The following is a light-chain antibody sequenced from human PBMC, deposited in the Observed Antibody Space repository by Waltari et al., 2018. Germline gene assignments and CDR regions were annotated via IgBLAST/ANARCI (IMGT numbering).Light chain of an antibody. CDR3: FSFVAANSFV. Sequence: QSALTQPASVSGSPGQSITLSCTGTSNDIGNYALVSWYQQRPGEAPKLLMYGATKRPSGVSNRFSGSKSDKTASLTISGLQTEDEADYYCFSFVAANSFVFGPGTKVTVL. CDR2: GAT. CDR1: SNDIGNYAL. V-gene: IGLV2-23*01. J-gene: IGLJ1*01.